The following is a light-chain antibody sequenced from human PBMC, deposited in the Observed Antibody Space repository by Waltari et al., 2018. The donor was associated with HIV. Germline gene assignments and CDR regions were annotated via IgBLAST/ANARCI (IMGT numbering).Light chain of an antibody. CDR2: GNT. CDR3: QSYDSSLSGVV. Sequence: QPVLTQPPSVSGAPGQRVTISCTGSSSNIGAGYDVQWYQNLPGKAPKLLIHGNTNRPSGVPDRFSGSKSGTSASLAITGLQAEDEADYYCQSYDSSLSGVVFGGGTKLTVL. J-gene: IGLJ2*01. CDR1: SSNIGAGYD. V-gene: IGLV1-40*01.